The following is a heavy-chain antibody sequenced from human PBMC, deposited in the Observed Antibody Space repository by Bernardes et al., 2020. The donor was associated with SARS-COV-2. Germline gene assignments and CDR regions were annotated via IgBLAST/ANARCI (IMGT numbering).Heavy chain of an antibody. CDR2: ISAYNGNT. CDR3: ARHCTGGSCYGDHYGMDV. CDR1: GYTFASYG. V-gene: IGHV1-18*01. D-gene: IGHD2-15*01. Sequence: ASVKASCKASGYTFASYGFSWVRQAPGQGLEWMGWISAYNGNTKYAQKLQGRVTMTTDTSTSTAYMELRSLRSDDTAVYYCARHCTGGSCYGDHYGMDVWGQGTTVTVSS. J-gene: IGHJ6*02.